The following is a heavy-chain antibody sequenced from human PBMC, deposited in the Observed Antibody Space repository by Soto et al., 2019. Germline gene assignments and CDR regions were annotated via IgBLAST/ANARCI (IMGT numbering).Heavy chain of an antibody. D-gene: IGHD5-12*01. CDR1: GFSLSTYEVG. J-gene: IGHJ1*01. CDR2: IYWDDDK. V-gene: IGHV2-5*02. Sequence: QITLKESGPTLVKPTQTLTLTCTFSGFSLSTYEVGVGWIRQPPGKALEWLALIYWDDDKRYSPSLKSRLTITKDTSKNQVVLTMTNMDPVDTATYYCVLRTGMGGNIWLPGNWGQGTLVTVSS. CDR3: VLRTGMGGNIWLPGN.